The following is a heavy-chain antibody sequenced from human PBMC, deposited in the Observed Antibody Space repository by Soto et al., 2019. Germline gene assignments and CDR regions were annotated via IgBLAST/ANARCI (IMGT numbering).Heavy chain of an antibody. CDR1: GFTFSSYS. CDR2: ISSSSSTI. V-gene: IGHV3-48*01. CDR3: AREGSGSYYTEYFQH. D-gene: IGHD3-10*01. Sequence: EVQLVESGGGLVQPGGSLRLSCAASGFTFSSYSMNWVRQAPGKGLEWVSYISSSSSTIYYADSVKGRFTISRDNAKNSLYLQMNSPRAEDTAVYYCAREGSGSYYTEYFQHWGQGTLVTVSS. J-gene: IGHJ1*01.